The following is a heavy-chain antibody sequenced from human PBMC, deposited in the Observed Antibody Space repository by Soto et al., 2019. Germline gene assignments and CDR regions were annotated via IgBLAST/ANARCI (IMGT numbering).Heavy chain of an antibody. CDR1: GGTFSSYA. CDR2: IIPIFGTA. V-gene: IGHV1-69*06. D-gene: IGHD2-2*02. J-gene: IGHJ4*02. CDR3: ERNGRNIPYGY. Sequence: SVKVSCKASGGTFSSYAISWVRQAPGQGLEWMGGIIPIFGTANYAQKFQGRVTITADKSTSTAYMELSSLSSEDTAVYSCERNGRNIPYGYWGQGTLVTVSS.